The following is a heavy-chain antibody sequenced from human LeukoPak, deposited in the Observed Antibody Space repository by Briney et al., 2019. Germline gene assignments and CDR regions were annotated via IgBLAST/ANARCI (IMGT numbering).Heavy chain of an antibody. CDR3: ARGHYDILTGYLPWFDP. D-gene: IGHD3-9*01. CDR2: MNPNSGNT. CDR1: GYTFTSYD. V-gene: IGHV1-8*01. J-gene: IGHJ5*02. Sequence: ASVKVSFKASGYTFTSYDINWVRQATGQGLEWMGRMNPNSGNTGYAQKFQGRVTMTRNTSISTAYMELSSLRSEDTAVYCCARGHYDILTGYLPWFDPWGQGTLVTVSS.